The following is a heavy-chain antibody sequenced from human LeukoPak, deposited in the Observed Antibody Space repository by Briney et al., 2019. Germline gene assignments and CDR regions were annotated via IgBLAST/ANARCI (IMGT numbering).Heavy chain of an antibody. V-gene: IGHV4-34*01. J-gene: IGHJ4*02. D-gene: IGHD3-22*01. CDR1: GGSFSGYY. Sequence: SETLSLTCAVYGGSFSGYYWSWIRQPPGKGLEWIGEINHSGSTNYNPSLKSRVTISVDTSKNQFSLKLSSVTAADTAVYYCARRDYYDNSDDNYHSFEYWGQGTLVTVSS. CDR3: ARRDYYDNSDDNYHSFEY. CDR2: INHSGST.